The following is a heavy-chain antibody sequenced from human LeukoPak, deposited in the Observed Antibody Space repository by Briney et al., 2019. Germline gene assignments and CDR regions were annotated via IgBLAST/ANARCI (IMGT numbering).Heavy chain of an antibody. CDR3: ARVRYSSSWFVDY. D-gene: IGHD6-13*01. J-gene: IGHJ4*02. V-gene: IGHV4-34*01. CDR2: INHSGST. CDR1: GGSFSGYY. Sequence: TSETLSLTCAVYGGSFSGYYWSWIRQPPGKGLEWIGEINHSGSTNYNPSLKSRVTISVDTSKNQFSLKLSSVTAADTAVYYCARVRYSSSWFVDYWGQGAPVTVSS.